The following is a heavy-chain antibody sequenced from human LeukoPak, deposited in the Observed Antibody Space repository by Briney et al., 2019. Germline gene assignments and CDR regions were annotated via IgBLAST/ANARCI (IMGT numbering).Heavy chain of an antibody. J-gene: IGHJ4*02. V-gene: IGHV4-39*06. CDR2: IYYSGST. Sequence: PSETLSLTCTVSGDSTSSDRYYGGWVRQPPGKGLEWIGNIYYSGSTYYNPSLKSRVTISVDTSKNQFPLKLSSVTAADTAVYYCARGGGLRYFDWLFYFDSWGQGTLVTVSS. CDR1: GDSTSSDRYY. CDR3: ARGGGLRYFDWLFYFDS. D-gene: IGHD3-9*01.